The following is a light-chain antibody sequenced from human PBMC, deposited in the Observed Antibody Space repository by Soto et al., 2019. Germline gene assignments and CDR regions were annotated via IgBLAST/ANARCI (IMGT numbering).Light chain of an antibody. CDR2: KVS. CDR1: SGDVGGYNY. J-gene: IGLJ1*01. CDR3: SSYAGSNNYV. V-gene: IGLV2-8*01. Sequence: QSALTQPPSASGSPGQSVTISCTGTSGDVGGYNYVSWYQQHPGKAPKLMIFKVSERPSGVPDRFSASKSGNTASLTVSGLQAEDEADYYCSSYAGSNNYVFGTGTKVTVL.